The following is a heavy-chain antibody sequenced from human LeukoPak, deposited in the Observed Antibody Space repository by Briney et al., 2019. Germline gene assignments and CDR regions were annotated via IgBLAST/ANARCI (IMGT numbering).Heavy chain of an antibody. CDR1: GYTFTSYD. CDR3: ARGLYYYYYMDV. Sequence: AASVKVSCKASGYTFTSYDINWVRPATGQGLEWMGWMNPNSGNTGYAQKFQGRVTITRNTSISTAYMELSSLRSEDTAVYYCARGLYYYYYMDVWGKGTTVTVSS. V-gene: IGHV1-8*03. J-gene: IGHJ6*03. CDR2: MNPNSGNT.